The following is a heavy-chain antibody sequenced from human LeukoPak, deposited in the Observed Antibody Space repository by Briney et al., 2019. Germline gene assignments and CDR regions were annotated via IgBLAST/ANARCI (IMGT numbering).Heavy chain of an antibody. D-gene: IGHD6-6*01. CDR1: GFTFDDYA. CDR3: VGTIASRGSEY. V-gene: IGHV3-9*01. CDR2: ISWNSGSI. Sequence: GGSLRLSCAASGFTFDDYAMHWVRQAPGKGLEWVSGISWNSGSIGYADSVKGRFTISRDNAKNTVYLQMNNLRVDDTAMYYCVGTIASRGSEYWGQGALVTVSS. J-gene: IGHJ4*02.